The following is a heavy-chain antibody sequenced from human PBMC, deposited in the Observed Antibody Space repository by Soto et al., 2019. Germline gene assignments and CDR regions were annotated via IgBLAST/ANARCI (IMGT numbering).Heavy chain of an antibody. J-gene: IGHJ5*02. D-gene: IGHD3-10*01. CDR1: GGSFSGYY. V-gene: IGHV4-34*01. CDR3: ARGSKKLITMVPGVSAARYNWFDP. Sequence: SETLSLTCAVYGGSFSGYYWSWIRQPPGKGLEWIGEINHSGSTNYNPSLKSRVTISVDTSKNQFSLKLSSVTAADTAVYYCARGSKKLITMVPGVSAARYNWFDPWGQGTLVTVSS. CDR2: INHSGST.